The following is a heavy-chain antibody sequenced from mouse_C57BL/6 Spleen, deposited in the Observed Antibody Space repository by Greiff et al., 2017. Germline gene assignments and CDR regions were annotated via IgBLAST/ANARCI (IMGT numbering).Heavy chain of an antibody. CDR3: VYGSSCPWFAY. J-gene: IGHJ3*01. CDR2: IYPSDSET. Sequence: QVQLQQPGAELVRPGSSVKLSCKASGYTFTSYWMHWVKQRPIQGLEWIGNIYPSDSETHYNQKFKDKATLTADKSSSTAYMQLRSLTSEDSAVYSCVYGSSCPWFAYWGQGTLVTVSA. CDR1: GYTFTSYW. V-gene: IGHV1-52*01. D-gene: IGHD1-1*01.